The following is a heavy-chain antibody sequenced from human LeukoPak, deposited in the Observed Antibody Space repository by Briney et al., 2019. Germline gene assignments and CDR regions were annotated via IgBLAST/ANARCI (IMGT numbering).Heavy chain of an antibody. V-gene: IGHV5-51*01. CDR3: ARQDGYSSSWYYFDY. Sequence: GESLKISFKGSGYSFTSYWIGWVRQMPGKGLEWMGIIYPGDSDTRYSPSFQGQVTISADKSISTAYLQWSSLKASDTAMYYCARQDGYSSSWYYFDYWGQGTLVTVSS. CDR1: GYSFTSYW. J-gene: IGHJ4*02. CDR2: IYPGDSDT. D-gene: IGHD6-13*01.